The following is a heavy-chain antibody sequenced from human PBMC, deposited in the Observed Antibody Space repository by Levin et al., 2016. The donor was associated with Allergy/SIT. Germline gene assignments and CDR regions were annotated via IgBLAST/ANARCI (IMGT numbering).Heavy chain of an antibody. D-gene: IGHD5-18*01. J-gene: IGHJ5*02. Sequence: SETLSLTCTVSGGSISTKDHYWGWIRQPPGKGPEWIGTISYDGIAKYNPPLQSRVTISLDKSKNQFSLRLTSVTAADTAFYYCARQGYKYGMRDWFDPWGKGAHVNVSS. V-gene: IGHV4-39*01. CDR3: ARQGYKYGMRDWFDP. CDR1: GGSISTKDHY. CDR2: ISYDGIA.